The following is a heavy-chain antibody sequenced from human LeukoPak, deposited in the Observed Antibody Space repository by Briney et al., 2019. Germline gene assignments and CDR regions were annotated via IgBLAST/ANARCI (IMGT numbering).Heavy chain of an antibody. CDR2: ISTTRSYF. V-gene: IGHV3-21*01. J-gene: IGHJ6*02. D-gene: IGHD3-16*01. Sequence: GGALRLSCAASVVTLRTYRMNWVRPAPGGGVGCVSAISTTRSYFYYADSVKGRFTISRDNAKNALFLQMSSLRAEDTAVYYCARVGPPSYAMDVWGQGTTVTVSS. CDR3: ARVGPPSYAMDV. CDR1: VVTLRTYR.